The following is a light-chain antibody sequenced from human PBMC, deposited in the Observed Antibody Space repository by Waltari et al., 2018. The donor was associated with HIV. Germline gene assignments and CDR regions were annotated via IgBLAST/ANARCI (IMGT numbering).Light chain of an antibody. J-gene: IGKJ4*01. CDR1: RSVSNY. V-gene: IGKV3-11*01. CDR3: QQRTNWPLT. CDR2: DAS. Sequence: EIVLTQSPATLSLSPGERATLSCRASRSVSNYLAWYQQKPGQAPRLLIYDASNRATGIPARFSGSGSGTDFTLTISSLEAEDFAVYYCQQRTNWPLTFGGGTKVEIK.